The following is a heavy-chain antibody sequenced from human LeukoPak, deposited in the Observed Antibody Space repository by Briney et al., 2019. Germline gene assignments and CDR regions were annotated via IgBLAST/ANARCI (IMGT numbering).Heavy chain of an antibody. V-gene: IGHV3-30*18. Sequence: GGSLRLSCAASGFTFSSYGMHWVRQAPGKGLEWVAVISFVGSNKYYADSVKGRFTISRDNSKNTLYLQMNSLRAEDTAVYYCAKDEVPGIAVAKGAFDIWGQGTMVTVSS. J-gene: IGHJ3*02. D-gene: IGHD6-19*01. CDR2: ISFVGSNK. CDR3: AKDEVPGIAVAKGAFDI. CDR1: GFTFSSYG.